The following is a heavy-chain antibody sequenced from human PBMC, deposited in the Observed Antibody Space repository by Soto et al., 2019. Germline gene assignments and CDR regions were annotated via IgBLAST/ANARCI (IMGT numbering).Heavy chain of an antibody. CDR2: MNPYNGNT. J-gene: IGHJ4*02. CDR3: ARRKERSGPHYFDY. Sequence: ASVEGSCQASGYTFTTYDIHWVRQVTGQGLEWMGWMNPYNGNTGSTQKFQGRVTMTRNTSISTVYMELTSLRSEDTAVYYCARRKERSGPHYFDYWGQGSLVTVSS. CDR1: GYTFTTYD. V-gene: IGHV1-8*01. D-gene: IGHD6-25*01.